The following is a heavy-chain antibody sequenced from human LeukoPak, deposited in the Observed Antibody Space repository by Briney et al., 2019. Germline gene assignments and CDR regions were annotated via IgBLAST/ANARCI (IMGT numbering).Heavy chain of an antibody. J-gene: IGHJ4*02. CDR3: ARDRWGQGDRSGYYYFPFSLGSDY. CDR2: INPSGGST. Sequence: ASVKVSCKASGYTFTSYYMHWVRQAPGQGLEWMGIINPSGGSTSYAQKFQGRVTMTRDTSTSTVYMELSSLRSEDTAVYYCARDRWGQGDRSGYYYFPFSLGSDYWGQGTLVTVSS. D-gene: IGHD3-22*01. V-gene: IGHV1-46*01. CDR1: GYTFTSYY.